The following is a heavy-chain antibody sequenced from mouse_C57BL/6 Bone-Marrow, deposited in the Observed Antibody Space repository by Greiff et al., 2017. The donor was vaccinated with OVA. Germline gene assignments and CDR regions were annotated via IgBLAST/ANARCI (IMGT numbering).Heavy chain of an antibody. V-gene: IGHV1-64*01. Sequence: VQLQQPGAELVKPGASVKLSCKASGYTFTSYWMHWVKQRPGQGLEWIGMIHPNSGSTNYNEKFKSKATLTVDKSSSTAYMQLSSLTSEDSAVYYCERTHYYESYWYFDVWGTGTTVTGAS. CDR1: GYTFTSYW. CDR3: ERTHYYESYWYFDV. J-gene: IGHJ1*03. D-gene: IGHD2-4*01. CDR2: IHPNSGST.